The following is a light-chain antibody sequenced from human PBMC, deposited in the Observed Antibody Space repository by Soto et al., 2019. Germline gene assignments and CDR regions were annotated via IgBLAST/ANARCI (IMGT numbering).Light chain of an antibody. J-gene: IGLJ1*01. V-gene: IGLV2-14*03. Sequence: SGLTQPACVSGSPGQSITIPCTATSNDIGGYNYVSWYQQFPGKAPKLIIYDVTNRPSGVSFRFSGSKYGNTASLTISGLQADDESGYHCSSYTCTRTLRLFGPGT. CDR3: SSYTCTRTLRL. CDR2: DVT. CDR1: SNDIGGYNY.